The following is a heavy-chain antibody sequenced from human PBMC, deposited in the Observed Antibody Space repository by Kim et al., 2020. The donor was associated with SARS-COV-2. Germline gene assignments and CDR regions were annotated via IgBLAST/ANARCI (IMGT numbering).Heavy chain of an antibody. J-gene: IGHJ4*02. Sequence: GGSLRLSCAASGFTFDDYAMHWVRQAPGKGLEWVSGISWNSGSIGYADSVKGRFTISRDNAKNSLYLQMNSLRAEDTALYYCAKANDYDILTGYVYWGQG. CDR2: ISWNSGSI. CDR3: AKANDYDILTGYVY. D-gene: IGHD3-9*01. CDR1: GFTFDDYA. V-gene: IGHV3-9*01.